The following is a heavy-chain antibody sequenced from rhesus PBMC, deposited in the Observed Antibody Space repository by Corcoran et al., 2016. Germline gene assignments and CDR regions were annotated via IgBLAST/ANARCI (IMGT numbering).Heavy chain of an antibody. CDR1: GGSISSNY. CDR2: SSGSGGST. Sequence: QLQLQESGPGLVKPSETLSLTCAVSGGSISSNYWSWIRQPPGKGLEWIGRSSGSGGSTDYNPSLRSRVTISTDTSKNQCSLKLSSGTAADTAVYYCARDTVTTLLYWYFDLWGPGTPITISS. J-gene: IGHJ2*01. V-gene: IGHV4-173*01. CDR3: ARDTVTTLLYWYFDL. D-gene: IGHD4-23*01.